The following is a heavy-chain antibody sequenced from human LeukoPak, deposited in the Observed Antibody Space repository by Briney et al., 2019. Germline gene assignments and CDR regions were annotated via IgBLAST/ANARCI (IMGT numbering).Heavy chain of an antibody. D-gene: IGHD1-26*01. CDR2: IYTSGST. V-gene: IGHV4-4*07. Sequence: KPSETLSFTCTVSGGSISNFYWSWIRQPAGKTLEWIGRIYTSGSTNYNPSLKSRVTMSVDTSKNQFSLKLSSVTAADTAVYFCARETTGASTASPFDYWGQGTLVTVSS. CDR3: ARETTGASTASPFDY. J-gene: IGHJ4*02. CDR1: GGSISNFY.